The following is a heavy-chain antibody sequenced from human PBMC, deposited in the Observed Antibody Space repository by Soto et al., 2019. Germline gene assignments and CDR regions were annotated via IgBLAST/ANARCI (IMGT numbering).Heavy chain of an antibody. Sequence: GGSLRLSCASSGFTFSDYWMNWVRQAPGKGLEWVASIKYDGAEKTYVDSVKGRLTISRDNPKNSVYLQMASMRAEDTAVYYCARDGVAPGLYFDHWGQGTPVNVSS. D-gene: IGHD3-10*01. CDR1: GFTFSDYW. CDR3: ARDGVAPGLYFDH. V-gene: IGHV3-7*05. J-gene: IGHJ4*02. CDR2: IKYDGAEK.